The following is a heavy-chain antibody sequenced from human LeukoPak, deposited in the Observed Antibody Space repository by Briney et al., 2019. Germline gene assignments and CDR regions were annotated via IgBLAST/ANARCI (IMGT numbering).Heavy chain of an antibody. CDR2: IYHSGST. CDR1: GYSISSGYY. J-gene: IGHJ4*02. Sequence: SETLSLTCTVSGYSISSGYYWGWIRQPPGKGLEWIGAIYHSGSTYYNPSLKSRVTISVDTSKSQFSLKLTSVTAADTAVYYCARVRGYCSSTICYRYYFDYWGQGTLVTVSS. CDR3: ARVRGYCSSTICYRYYFDY. D-gene: IGHD2-2*01. V-gene: IGHV4-38-2*02.